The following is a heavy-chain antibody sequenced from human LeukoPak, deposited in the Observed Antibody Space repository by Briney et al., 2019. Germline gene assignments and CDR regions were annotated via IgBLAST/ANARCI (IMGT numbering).Heavy chain of an antibody. D-gene: IGHD2-2*01. V-gene: IGHV4-34*01. CDR1: GGSFSGCY. CDR2: INHSGST. CDR3: ARGACSSTSCYGLDI. J-gene: IGHJ3*02. Sequence: SETLSLTCAVYGGSFSGCYWSWIRQPPGKGLEWIGEINHSGSTNYNPPLKSRVTISVDTSKNQFSLKLSSVTAADTAVYYCARGACSSTSCYGLDIWGQGTMVTVSS.